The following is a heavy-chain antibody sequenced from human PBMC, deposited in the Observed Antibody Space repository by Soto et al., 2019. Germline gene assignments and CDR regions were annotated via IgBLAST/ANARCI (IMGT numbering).Heavy chain of an antibody. D-gene: IGHD6-13*01. Sequence: PXGTLTLTCAVYGGSFSGYYWSWIRQPPGKGLEWIGEINHSGSTNYNPSLKSRVTISVDTSKNQFSLKLSSVTAADTAVYYCASSGYSSRVDYWGQGTLVTVSS. V-gene: IGHV4-34*01. CDR1: GGSFSGYY. CDR3: ASSGYSSRVDY. CDR2: INHSGST. J-gene: IGHJ4*02.